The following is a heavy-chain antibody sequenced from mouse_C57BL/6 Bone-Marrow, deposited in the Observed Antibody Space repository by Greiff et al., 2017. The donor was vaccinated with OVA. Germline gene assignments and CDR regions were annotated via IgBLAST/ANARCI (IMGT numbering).Heavy chain of an antibody. CDR1: GYTFTDYN. J-gene: IGHJ2*01. CDR2: INPNNGGT. D-gene: IGHD2-4*01. V-gene: IGHV1-18*01. CDR3: AGGCYYDCVYYFDD. Sequence: EVQLQQSGPELVKPGASVKISCKASGYTFTDYNMDWVKQSHGKSLEWIGDINPNNGGTIYNQKFKGKATLTVDKSSSTAYMELSRLTSEDAAVYYCAGGCYYDCVYYFDDWGKGTTLTVSS.